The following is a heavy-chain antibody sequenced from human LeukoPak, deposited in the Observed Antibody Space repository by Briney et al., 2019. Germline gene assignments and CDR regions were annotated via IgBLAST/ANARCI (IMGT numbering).Heavy chain of an antibody. J-gene: IGHJ4*02. CDR1: GRSISSGTYY. D-gene: IGHD5/OR15-5a*01. CDR2: ISYSGTT. Sequence: SETLSLTCIVSGRSISSGTYYCSWIRQHPGKGLEWIGYISYSGTTYYNPSLESRVTISVDTSKNQFSLKLSSVTAADTAVYYCARVLSSRAQEYWGQRTLVTVSS. CDR3: ARVLSSRAQEY. V-gene: IGHV4-31*03.